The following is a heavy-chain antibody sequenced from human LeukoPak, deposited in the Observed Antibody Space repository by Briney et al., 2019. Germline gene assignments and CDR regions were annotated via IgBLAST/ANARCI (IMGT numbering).Heavy chain of an antibody. D-gene: IGHD5-18*01. CDR2: IYYSGST. Sequence: SETLSLTCTVSGGSISSYYWSWIRQPPGKGLEWIGYIYYSGSTNYNPSLKSRVTISVDTSKNQFSLKLSSVTAADMAVYYCARLRGYSYGSFDYWGQGTLVTVSS. CDR1: GGSISSYY. J-gene: IGHJ4*02. V-gene: IGHV4-59*01. CDR3: ARLRGYSYGSFDY.